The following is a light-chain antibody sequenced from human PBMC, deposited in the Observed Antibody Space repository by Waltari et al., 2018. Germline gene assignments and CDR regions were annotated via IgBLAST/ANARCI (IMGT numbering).Light chain of an antibody. CDR1: SSTLGGYNN. CDR3: TSYAGINHCV. CDR2: EVT. Sequence: QSALTQPPSASGSPGPSVTVPCPATSSTLGGYNNLSWYQHHPGKAPKLMIYEVTKRPSGVPGRFSGSKSGNTASLTVSGLQTEDEADYYCTSYAGINHCVFGTGTKVTVL. V-gene: IGLV2-8*01. J-gene: IGLJ1*01.